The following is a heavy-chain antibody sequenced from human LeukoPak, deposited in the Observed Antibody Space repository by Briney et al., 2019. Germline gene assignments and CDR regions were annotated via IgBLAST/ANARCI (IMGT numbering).Heavy chain of an antibody. CDR3: AKVRKSSSSWYGTDAFDI. J-gene: IGHJ3*02. Sequence: PGGSLRLSCAASGFTFSSYAMSWVRQAPGRGLEWVSAISGSGGSTYYADSVKGRFTISRDNSKNTLYLQMNSLRAEATAVYYCAKVRKSSSSWYGTDAFDIWGQGTMVTVSS. V-gene: IGHV3-23*01. CDR2: ISGSGGST. CDR1: GFTFSSYA. D-gene: IGHD6-13*01.